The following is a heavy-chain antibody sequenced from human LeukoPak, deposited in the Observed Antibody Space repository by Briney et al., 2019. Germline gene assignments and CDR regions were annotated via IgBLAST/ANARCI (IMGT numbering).Heavy chain of an antibody. V-gene: IGHV5-51*01. Sequence: GESLKISCKGSGYSFTRYWIGWVRPMPGKGLEWMGIIYPDDSDTRYSPSFQGQVTISTDKSISTAYLQWSSLKASDTAMYYCARRSGTYFDYWGQGTLVTVSS. D-gene: IGHD1-26*01. CDR1: GYSFTRYW. J-gene: IGHJ4*02. CDR2: IYPDDSDT. CDR3: ARRSGTYFDY.